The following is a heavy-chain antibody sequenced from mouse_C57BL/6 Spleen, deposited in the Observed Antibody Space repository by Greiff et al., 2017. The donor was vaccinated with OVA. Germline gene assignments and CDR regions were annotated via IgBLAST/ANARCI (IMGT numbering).Heavy chain of an antibody. CDR3: ARADYYDYGGYYFDY. Sequence: VQLQQSGPELVKPGASVKISCKASGYAFSSSWMNWVKQRPGKGLEWIGRIYPGDGDTNYNGKFKGKATLTADKSSSTAYMQLSSLTSEDSAVYFCARADYYDYGGYYFDYWGQGTTLTVSS. CDR2: IYPGDGDT. V-gene: IGHV1-82*01. CDR1: GYAFSSSW. J-gene: IGHJ2*01. D-gene: IGHD2-4*01.